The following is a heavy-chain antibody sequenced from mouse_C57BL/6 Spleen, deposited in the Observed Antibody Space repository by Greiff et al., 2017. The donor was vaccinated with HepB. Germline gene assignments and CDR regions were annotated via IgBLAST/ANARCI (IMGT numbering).Heavy chain of an antibody. CDR1: GFTFSSYT. CDR2: ISGGGGNT. V-gene: IGHV5-9*01. CDR3: ARQRGYVGYFDV. D-gene: IGHD3-1*01. Sequence: EVQGVESGGGLVKPGGSLKLSCAASGFTFSSYTMSWVRQTPEKRLEWVATISGGGGNTYYQDSVKGRFTISRDNAKNTMYLQMSSMRSEDTALYYGARQRGYVGYFDVWGTGTTVTVSS. J-gene: IGHJ1*03.